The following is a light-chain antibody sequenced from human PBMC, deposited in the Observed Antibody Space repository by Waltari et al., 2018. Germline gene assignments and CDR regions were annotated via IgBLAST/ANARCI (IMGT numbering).Light chain of an antibody. CDR2: GDN. CDR3: QSYDSSNQVWV. J-gene: IGLJ3*02. V-gene: IGLV6-57*01. Sequence: QRPVSSPTTVIYGDNHRPTGVPERFSGCSDSSANAASLTSSGLKTEDEADYYWQSYDSSNQVWVFGGGTKLTVL.